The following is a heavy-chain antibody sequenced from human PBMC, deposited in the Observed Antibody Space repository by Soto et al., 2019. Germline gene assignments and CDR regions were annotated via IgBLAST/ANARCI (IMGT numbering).Heavy chain of an antibody. Sequence: GESLKISCKGSGYSFTSYWIGWVRQMPGKGLEWMGIIYPGDSDTRYSPSFQGQVTISADKSISTAYLQWSSLKASDTAMYYCARHGEGSLSIPCSYYCMDVSCQATTVTVS. D-gene: IGHD6-6*01. J-gene: IGHJ6*02. CDR2: IYPGDSDT. V-gene: IGHV5-51*01. CDR1: GYSFTSYW. CDR3: ARHGEGSLSIPCSYYCMDV.